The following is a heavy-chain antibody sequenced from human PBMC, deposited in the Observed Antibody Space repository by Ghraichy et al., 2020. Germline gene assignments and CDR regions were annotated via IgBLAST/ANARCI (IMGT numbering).Heavy chain of an antibody. V-gene: IGHV5-51*01. CDR3: ARHRDGYTVDY. CDR2: IYPGDSDT. CDR1: GYSFTSYW. Sequence: GGSLRLSCKGSGYSFTSYWIGWVRQMPGKGLEWMGIIYPGDSDTRYSPSFQGQVTISADKSISTAYLQWSSLKASDTAMYYCARHRDGYTVDYWGQGTLVTISS. D-gene: IGHD5-24*01. J-gene: IGHJ4*02.